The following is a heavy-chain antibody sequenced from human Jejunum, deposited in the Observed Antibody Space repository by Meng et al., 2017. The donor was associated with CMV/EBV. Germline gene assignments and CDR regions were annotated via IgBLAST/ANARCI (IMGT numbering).Heavy chain of an antibody. J-gene: IGHJ5*02. D-gene: IGHD2-2*01. CDR2: IRSKTYSSAT. V-gene: IGHV3-73*01. CDR3: TRHSIVVVPAAGFDP. CDR1: LSDYT. Sequence: LSDYTIHWVRQAPGKGLEWVGRIRSKTYSSATAYAASVKGRFIISRDDSKNTAYLQMNSLKTEDTAVYYCTRHSIVVVPAAGFDPWGQGTLGTVS.